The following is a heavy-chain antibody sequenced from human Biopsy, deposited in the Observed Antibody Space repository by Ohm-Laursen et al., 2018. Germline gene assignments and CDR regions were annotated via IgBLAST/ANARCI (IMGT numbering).Heavy chain of an antibody. CDR1: GGAFTNYA. Sequence: VKVSCKASGGAFTNYAINWVRQAPGHGLEWMGGIITVSETAGYAERFQGRVTITADVTTTTAYMDLSGLRSEDTAVYYCVAYPSSGFFENNDEFAMDVWGQGTTVIVSS. CDR3: VAYPSSGFFENNDEFAMDV. D-gene: IGHD6-19*01. V-gene: IGHV1-69*13. J-gene: IGHJ6*02. CDR2: IITVSETA.